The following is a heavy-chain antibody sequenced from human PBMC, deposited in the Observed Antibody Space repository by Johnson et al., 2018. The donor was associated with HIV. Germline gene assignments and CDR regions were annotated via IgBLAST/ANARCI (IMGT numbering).Heavy chain of an antibody. CDR2: ISGSGADT. Sequence: EMQLVESGGGLVQPGGSLRLSCAASGFTFSSYAMSWVRQAPGKGLEWVSAISGSGADTYYADSVKGRFTISRDNSKNTMYLQMNSLRAEDTAVYYCVLQFLEWLSSDAFDIWGQGTMVTVSS. CDR3: VLQFLEWLSSDAFDI. J-gene: IGHJ3*02. CDR1: GFTFSSYA. V-gene: IGHV3-23*04. D-gene: IGHD3-3*01.